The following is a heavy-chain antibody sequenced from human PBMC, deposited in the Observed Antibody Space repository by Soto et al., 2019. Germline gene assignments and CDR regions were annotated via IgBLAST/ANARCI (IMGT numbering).Heavy chain of an antibody. CDR1: GGSISSSSYY. V-gene: IGHV4-39*01. Sequence: QLQLQESGPGLVKPSETLSLTCTVSGGSISSSSYYWGWIRQPPGKGLEWIGSIYYSGSTYYNPSLKSRVTISVDTSKNQFSLKLSSMTAADTAVYYCASLYSSSWYRVGNWFDPWGQGTLVTVSS. CDR3: ASLYSSSWYRVGNWFDP. J-gene: IGHJ5*02. D-gene: IGHD6-13*01. CDR2: IYYSGST.